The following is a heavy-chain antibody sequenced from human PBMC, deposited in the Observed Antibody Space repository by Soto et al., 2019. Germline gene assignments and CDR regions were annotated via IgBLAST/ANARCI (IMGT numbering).Heavy chain of an antibody. CDR3: AREGYSGYGLINYYYGMDV. D-gene: IGHD5-12*01. Sequence: QVQLVESGGGVVQPGRSLRLSCAASGFTFSSYGMHWVRQAPGKGLERVAVIGYDGSNKYYADSVKGRFTIARDNSKNTLYLQMNSLRAEDTAVYYCAREGYSGYGLINYYYGMDVWGQGTTVTVSS. CDR2: IGYDGSNK. V-gene: IGHV3-33*01. CDR1: GFTFSSYG. J-gene: IGHJ6*02.